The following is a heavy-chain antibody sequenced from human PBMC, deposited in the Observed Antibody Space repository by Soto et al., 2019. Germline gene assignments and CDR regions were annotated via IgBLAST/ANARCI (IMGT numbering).Heavy chain of an antibody. CDR1: GGSISSSNW. D-gene: IGHD1-26*01. CDR3: ATRSPLIVGATSFHY. CDR2: IYRSGST. J-gene: IGHJ4*02. Sequence: QVQLQESGPGLVKPSGTLSLTCAVSGGSISSSNWRSWVRQPAGKGLEWIGEIYRSGSTNYTPSLKCRLTISVNKFKNQSYLKLSSVTAADTAVDYSATRSPLIVGATSFHYWGQGTLVTVSS. V-gene: IGHV4-4*02.